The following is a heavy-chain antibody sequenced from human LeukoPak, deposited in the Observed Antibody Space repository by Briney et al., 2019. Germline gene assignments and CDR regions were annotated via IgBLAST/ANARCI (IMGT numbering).Heavy chain of an antibody. CDR1: GFTFSRYW. V-gene: IGHV3-74*01. J-gene: IGHJ4*02. CDR3: ARDREYSYGYILYPDY. CDR2: INPDGSTT. Sequence: GGSLRLSCAASGFTFSRYWIHWVRQAPGKGLEWVSRINPDGSTTTYADSVKGRFTISRDNAKNTVYLQMNSLRAEDTAVYYCARDREYSYGYILYPDYWGQGTLVTVSS. D-gene: IGHD5-18*01.